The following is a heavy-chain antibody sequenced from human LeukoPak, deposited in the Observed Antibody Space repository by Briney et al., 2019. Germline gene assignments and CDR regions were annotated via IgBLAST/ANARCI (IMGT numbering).Heavy chain of an antibody. CDR1: GYSFTSYW. D-gene: IGHD3-10*01. CDR3: ARHGPMVRGVIWSLDY. V-gene: IGHV5-51*01. CDR2: IYPGDSDT. Sequence: GESLKISCKGSGYSFTSYWIGWVRQMPGKGLEWMGIIYPGDSDTRYSPSFQGQVTISANKSISTAYLQWSSLKASDTAMYYCARHGPMVRGVIWSLDYWGQGTLVTVSS. J-gene: IGHJ4*02.